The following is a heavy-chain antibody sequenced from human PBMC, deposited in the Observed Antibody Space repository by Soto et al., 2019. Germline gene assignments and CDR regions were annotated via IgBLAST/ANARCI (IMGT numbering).Heavy chain of an antibody. CDR2: IYSGTT. CDR3: ARDPAP. J-gene: IGHJ5*02. Sequence: QVQLQESGPGLVKPSETLSLTCTVSGGSITRGGYYWSWIRQHPGKGLEWIGYIYSGTTYYNPSLKRRVTISVDTSKHQFSLKLTSVTAADTAVYYCARDPAPWGQGTLVTVSS. CDR1: GGSITRGGYY. V-gene: IGHV4-31*03.